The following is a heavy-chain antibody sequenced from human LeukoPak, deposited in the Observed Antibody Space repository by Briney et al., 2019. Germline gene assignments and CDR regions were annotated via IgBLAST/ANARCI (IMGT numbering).Heavy chain of an antibody. J-gene: IGHJ3*02. V-gene: IGHV1-69*13. CDR1: GGTFSSYA. Sequence: SVKVSCKASGGTFSSYAISWVRQAPGQGLEWMGGIIPIFGTANYAQKFQGRATITADESTSTAYMELSSLRSEDTAVYYSARRPSKTYYYDSSGYRAFDIWGQGTMVTVSS. CDR3: ARRPSKTYYYDSSGYRAFDI. CDR2: IIPIFGTA. D-gene: IGHD3-22*01.